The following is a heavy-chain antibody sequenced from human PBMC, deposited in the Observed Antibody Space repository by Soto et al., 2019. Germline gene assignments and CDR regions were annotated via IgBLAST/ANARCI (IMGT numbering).Heavy chain of an antibody. V-gene: IGHV1-69*01. CDR3: ARGAYCSSTSCYVYYYYGMDV. D-gene: IGHD2-2*01. CDR2: IIPIFGTA. J-gene: IGHJ6*02. Sequence: QVQLVQSGAEVKKPGSSVKVSCKASGGTFSSYAISWVRQAPGQGLEWMGGIIPIFGTANYAQKLQGRVTITADESTSTAYMELSSLRSEDTAVYYCARGAYCSSTSCYVYYYYGMDVWGQGTTVTVSS. CDR1: GGTFSSYA.